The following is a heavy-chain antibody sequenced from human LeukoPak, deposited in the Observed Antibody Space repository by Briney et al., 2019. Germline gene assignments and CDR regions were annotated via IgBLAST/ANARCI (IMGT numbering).Heavy chain of an antibody. J-gene: IGHJ4*02. CDR2: IYYSGST. Sequence: SETLSLTCTVSGGSISSSSYYWGWIRQPPGTGLEWIGSIYYSGSTYYNPSLKSRVTISVDTSKNQFSLKLSSVTAADTAVYYCARVSFPYDSSGYSDYWGQGTLVTVSS. CDR1: GGSISSSSYY. D-gene: IGHD3-22*01. V-gene: IGHV4-39*07. CDR3: ARVSFPYDSSGYSDY.